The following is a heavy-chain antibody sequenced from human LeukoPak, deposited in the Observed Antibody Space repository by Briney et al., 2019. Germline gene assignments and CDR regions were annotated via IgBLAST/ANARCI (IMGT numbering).Heavy chain of an antibody. CDR2: ISGYDGKT. D-gene: IGHD4-17*01. Sequence: ASVKVSCKASGYTFTTYGINWARQAPGQGLEWMGWISGYDGKTNYAQKLRDRVTMLRDTATSTVYMELRSLTTDDTAVYYCARSRTGTNWGQGTLVTVSS. CDR1: GYTFTTYG. CDR3: ARSRTGTN. V-gene: IGHV1-18*01. J-gene: IGHJ4*02.